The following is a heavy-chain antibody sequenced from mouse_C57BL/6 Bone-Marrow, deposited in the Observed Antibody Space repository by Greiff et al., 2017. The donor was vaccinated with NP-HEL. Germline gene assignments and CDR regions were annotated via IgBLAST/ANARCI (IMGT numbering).Heavy chain of an antibody. V-gene: IGHV1-76*01. Sequence: QVQLQQSGAELVRPGASVKLSCKASGYTFTDYYINWVKQRPGQGLEWIARIYPGSGNTYYNEKFKGKATLTAEKSSSTAYMQLSSLTSEYSAVYFCARTYSNTGFAYWGQGTLVTVSA. CDR1: GYTFTDYY. CDR2: IYPGSGNT. D-gene: IGHD2-5*01. CDR3: ARTYSNTGFAY. J-gene: IGHJ3*01.